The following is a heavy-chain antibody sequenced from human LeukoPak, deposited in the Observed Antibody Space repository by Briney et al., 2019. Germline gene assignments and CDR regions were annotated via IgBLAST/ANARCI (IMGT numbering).Heavy chain of an antibody. CDR1: GYTFTSYY. J-gene: IGHJ3*02. CDR2: INPSGGST. Sequence: ASVKVSCKASGYTFTSYYMHWVRQAPGQGLEWMGIINPSGGSTSYAQKFQGRVTMTRDTSTSTVYMELSSLRSEDTAVYYCALPPGAVAGRDAFDIWGQGTMVTVSS. V-gene: IGHV1-46*01. D-gene: IGHD6-19*01. CDR3: ALPPGAVAGRDAFDI.